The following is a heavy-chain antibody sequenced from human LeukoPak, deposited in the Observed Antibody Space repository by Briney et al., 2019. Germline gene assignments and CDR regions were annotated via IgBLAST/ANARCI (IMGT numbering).Heavy chain of an antibody. CDR3: AREANYYDSSGYYRYFDY. Sequence: ASVKVSCKACGYTFTSYYMHWVRQAPGQGLEWMGIINPSGGSTSYAQKFQGRVTMTRDTSTSTVYMELSSLRSEDTAVYYCAREANYYDSSGYYRYFDYWGQGTLVTVSS. V-gene: IGHV1-46*01. CDR1: GYTFTSYY. J-gene: IGHJ4*02. D-gene: IGHD3-22*01. CDR2: INPSGGST.